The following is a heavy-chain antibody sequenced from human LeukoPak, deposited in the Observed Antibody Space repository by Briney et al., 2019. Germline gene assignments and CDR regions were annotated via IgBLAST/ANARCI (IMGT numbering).Heavy chain of an antibody. V-gene: IGHV3-23*01. CDR3: AKVRGRIPHLYYFDY. CDR1: GFTFSNYG. CDR2: ISGSGDSP. Sequence: ERSLRLSCAASGFTFSNYGMSWVRQAPGKGLEWVSAISGSGDSPYYADSVKGRFTISRDNSKNTLYLQMNSLRAEDTAVYYCAKVRGRIPHLYYFDYWGQGTLVTVSS. D-gene: IGHD3-10*01. J-gene: IGHJ4*02.